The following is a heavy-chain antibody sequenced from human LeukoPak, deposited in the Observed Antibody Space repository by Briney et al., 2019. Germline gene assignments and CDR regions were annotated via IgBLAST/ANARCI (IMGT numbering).Heavy chain of an antibody. V-gene: IGHV3-23*01. D-gene: IGHD7-27*01. CDR1: GFTFSSYA. J-gene: IGHJ4*02. CDR2: ISGSGGST. CDR3: AKNSELGMRSLFDY. Sequence: PGGSLRLSCAASGFTFSSYAMSWVRQAPGKGLEWVSAISGSGGSTYYADSVKGRFTISRGNSKNTPYLQMNSLRAEDTAVYYCAKNSELGMRSLFDYWGQGTLVTVSS.